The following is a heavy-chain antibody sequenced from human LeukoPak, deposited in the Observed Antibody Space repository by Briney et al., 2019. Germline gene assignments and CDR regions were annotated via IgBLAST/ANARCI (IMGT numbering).Heavy chain of an antibody. CDR3: AREMYYYDSSGYYYFYDY. J-gene: IGHJ4*02. D-gene: IGHD3-22*01. CDR1: GFTFSSYG. Sequence: GGSLRLSCAASGFTFSSYGMHWVRQAPGKGLEWVAGIWYDGSNKYYADSVKGRFTISRDNSKNTLYLQMNSLRAEDTAVYYCAREMYYYDSSGYYYFYDYWGQGTLVTVSS. V-gene: IGHV3-33*01. CDR2: IWYDGSNK.